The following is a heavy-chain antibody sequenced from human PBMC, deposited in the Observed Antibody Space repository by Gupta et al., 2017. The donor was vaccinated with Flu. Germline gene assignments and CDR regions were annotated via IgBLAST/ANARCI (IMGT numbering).Heavy chain of an antibody. Sequence: EVQLLESGGGLVQPGGSLRLSCAASGFTFSSYAMSWVRQAPGKGLEWVSAISGSGGSTYYADSVKGRFTISRDNSKNTLYLQMNSLRAEDTAVYYCAKDPAYCGGDCTSGDYWGQGTLVTVSS. CDR1: GFTFSSYA. V-gene: IGHV3-23*01. CDR3: AKDPAYCGGDCTSGDY. D-gene: IGHD2-21*02. J-gene: IGHJ4*02. CDR2: ISGSGGST.